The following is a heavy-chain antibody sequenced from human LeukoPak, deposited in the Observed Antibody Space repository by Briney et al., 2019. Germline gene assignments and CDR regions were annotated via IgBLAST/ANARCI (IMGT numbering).Heavy chain of an antibody. V-gene: IGHV3-30*18. D-gene: IGHD2-15*01. CDR3: AKGSAWSADY. CDR2: ITYDGSDK. J-gene: IGHJ4*02. Sequence: GGSLRLSCAASGFPFSTYGMHWVRQAPGKGLEWVAVITYDGSDKYYSDSVKGRFAISRGNSKNSLYLQMNSLRAEDTAIYYCAKGSAWSADYWGQGTLVTVSS. CDR1: GFPFSTYG.